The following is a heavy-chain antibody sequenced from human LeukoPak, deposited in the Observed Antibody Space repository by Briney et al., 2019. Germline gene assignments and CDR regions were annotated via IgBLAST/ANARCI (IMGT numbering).Heavy chain of an antibody. Sequence: PGGSLRLSCVASRFSFSNFWMIWVRQAPGKGLEWVANINEDGSEKNYVDSVKGRFTISRDNAKNSLYLQMNSLRVEDTAVYYCVRDRSTTTVTRFDSWGQGTLVTVSS. CDR1: RFSFSNFW. CDR2: INEDGSEK. J-gene: IGHJ4*02. V-gene: IGHV3-7*01. CDR3: VRDRSTTTVTRFDS. D-gene: IGHD4-17*01.